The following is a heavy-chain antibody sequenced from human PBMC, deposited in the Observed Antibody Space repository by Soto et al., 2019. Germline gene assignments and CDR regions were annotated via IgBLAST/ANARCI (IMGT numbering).Heavy chain of an antibody. V-gene: IGHV1-3*05. J-gene: IGHJ4*02. D-gene: IGHD3-16*02. CDR2: INPTNGNT. CDR1: GYTFTAYA. Sequence: QVQLAQSGAEERKPGASVKVSCEATGYTFTAYAMHWVRQAPGQRLEWMGWINPTNGNTKYSQKFQGRLTITSDTTANTVYMDLNSLTSEDTAMYYCTRSAISPYGGLIGPFDYWGQGTLVTVSS. CDR3: TRSAISPYGGLIGPFDY.